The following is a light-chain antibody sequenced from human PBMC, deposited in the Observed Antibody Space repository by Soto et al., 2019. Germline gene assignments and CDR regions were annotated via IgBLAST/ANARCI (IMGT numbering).Light chain of an antibody. V-gene: IGLV2-11*01. J-gene: IGLJ1*01. CDR3: CSYAGTPYV. Sequence: QSALTQPRSVSASPGQSVTISCTGTRSDVGGYNYVSWYQHHPGKAPKLMFYGVSERPSGVPDRFSGSKSGNTASLTISGLQAEDEADYYCCSYAGTPYVFGTGTKLTVL. CDR1: RSDVGGYNY. CDR2: GVS.